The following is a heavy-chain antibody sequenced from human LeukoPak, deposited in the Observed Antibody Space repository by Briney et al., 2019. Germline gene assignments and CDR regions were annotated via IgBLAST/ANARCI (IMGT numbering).Heavy chain of an antibody. CDR3: ARDLYSGHEGNAFDI. V-gene: IGHV1-69*04. J-gene: IGHJ3*02. CDR1: GGTFSSYA. CDR2: IIPILGVA. Sequence: SVKVSCKASGGTFSSYAITWVRQAPGQGLEWMGRIIPILGVANYAQKFQGRVTIIADKSTSTAYMELSSLRSEDTAVYYCARDLYSGHEGNAFDIWGQGTMVTVSS. D-gene: IGHD5-12*01.